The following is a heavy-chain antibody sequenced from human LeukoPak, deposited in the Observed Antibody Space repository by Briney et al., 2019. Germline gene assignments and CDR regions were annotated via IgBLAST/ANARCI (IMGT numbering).Heavy chain of an antibody. CDR1: GGSISNYY. J-gene: IGHJ3*02. V-gene: IGHV4-59*01. CDR2: IYYSGST. CDR3: ARHLGAQSLVAFDI. Sequence: SETLSLTCTVSGGSISNYYWSWIRQPPGKGLEWIGYIYYSGSTNYSPSLKSRVTISVDTSKNQFSLKLSSVTPADTAVYYCARHLGAQSLVAFDIWGQGTMVTVSS.